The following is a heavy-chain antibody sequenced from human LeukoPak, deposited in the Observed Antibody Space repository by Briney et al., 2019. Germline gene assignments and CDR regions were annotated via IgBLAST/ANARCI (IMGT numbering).Heavy chain of an antibody. CDR2: ISSSSSYI. CDR3: AREVYNWFDP. Sequence: GGSLRLSCAASGFTFSSYSMNWVRQAPGKGLEWVSSISSSSSYIYYVDSVKGRFTISRDNAKNSLYLQMNSLRAEDTAVYYCAREVYNWFDPWGQGTLVTVSS. CDR1: GFTFSSYS. V-gene: IGHV3-21*01. J-gene: IGHJ5*02.